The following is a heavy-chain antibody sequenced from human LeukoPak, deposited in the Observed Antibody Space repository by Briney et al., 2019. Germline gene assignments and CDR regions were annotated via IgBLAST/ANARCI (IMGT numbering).Heavy chain of an antibody. V-gene: IGHV3-74*01. CDR2: INTDGSIT. D-gene: IGHD3-3*01. J-gene: IGHJ4*02. CDR3: VRLLDVDY. CDR1: GFTFSNYW. Sequence: PGGSLRLSCVASGFTFSNYWMHWVRQTPGKGLVWLSRINTDGSITHYAASVKGRFTISRDNAKKTVYLQMNSLRAEDTAVYYCVRLLDVDYWGQGTLVTVSS.